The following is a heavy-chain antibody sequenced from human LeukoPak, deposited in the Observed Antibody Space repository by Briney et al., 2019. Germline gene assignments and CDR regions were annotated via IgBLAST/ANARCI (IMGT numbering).Heavy chain of an antibody. CDR3: AKDRMVRGVMDY. CDR2: ISYDGSNK. D-gene: IGHD3-10*01. Sequence: PGRSLRLSCAASGFMFSNYGMQWVRQAPGKGLEWVAVISYDGSNKYYADSVKGRFTISRDNSKNTLYLQMNSLRAEDTAVYYCAKDRMVRGVMDYWGQGTLVTVSS. V-gene: IGHV3-30*18. CDR1: GFMFSNYG. J-gene: IGHJ4*02.